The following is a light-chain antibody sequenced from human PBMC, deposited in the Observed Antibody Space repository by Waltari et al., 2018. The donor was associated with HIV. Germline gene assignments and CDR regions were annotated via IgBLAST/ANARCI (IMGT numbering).Light chain of an antibody. Sequence: DIQMTQFPSSLSASVGDRVSITCRATQDIGKSVSWYHQRPGKVPKLLVYGGYIRHRWVASRFTGSGSGTEYTLTISSLQPEDFATYYCHQYFSDPFTFGGGTKVEI. CDR1: QDIGKS. J-gene: IGKJ4*01. V-gene: IGKV1-NL1*01. CDR2: GGY. CDR3: HQYFSDPFT.